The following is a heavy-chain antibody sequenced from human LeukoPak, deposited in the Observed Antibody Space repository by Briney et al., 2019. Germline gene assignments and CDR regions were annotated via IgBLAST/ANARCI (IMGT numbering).Heavy chain of an antibody. Sequence: GALRLSCAASGFTFSSYEMNWVRQAPGKGLEWIGEIYHSASTNYNPSLKSRVTISVDKSKNQFSLQLSSVTAADTAVYYCARAGVALWWFDPWGQGTLVTVSS. CDR3: ARAGVALWWFDP. J-gene: IGHJ5*02. CDR2: IYHSAST. D-gene: IGHD3-10*01. V-gene: IGHV4-4*02. CDR1: GFTFSSYEM.